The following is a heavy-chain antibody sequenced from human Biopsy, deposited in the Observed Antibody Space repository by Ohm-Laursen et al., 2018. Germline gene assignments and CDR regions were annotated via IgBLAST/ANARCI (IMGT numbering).Heavy chain of an antibody. Sequence: TLTLTSTFSGLSLSTNGMRVSWIRQPPGKGLEWIGHISYTGYTSYNASLKSRVTISVDTSRNHFSLRLPSVTAADTAVYYCARGSLKMDYWGQGTLVTVSS. J-gene: IGHJ4*02. CDR2: ISYTGYT. CDR1: GLSLSTNGMR. V-gene: IGHV4-61*03. D-gene: IGHD3-9*01. CDR3: ARGSLKMDY.